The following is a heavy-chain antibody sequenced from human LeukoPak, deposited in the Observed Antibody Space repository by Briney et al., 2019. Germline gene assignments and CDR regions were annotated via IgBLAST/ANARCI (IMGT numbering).Heavy chain of an antibody. V-gene: IGHV1-46*01. CDR3: ARDRGFYGDPGIFDY. CDR1: GYTFTRHY. J-gene: IGHJ4*02. Sequence: GASVKVSCKASGYTFTRHYMNWVRQAPRQGLEWMGKINPSSGGTGYAQKFQGRVTMTRDTSTSTVYMELTSLRSEDTAVYYCARDRGFYGDPGIFDYWGQGTLVTVSS. D-gene: IGHD4-17*01. CDR2: INPSSGGT.